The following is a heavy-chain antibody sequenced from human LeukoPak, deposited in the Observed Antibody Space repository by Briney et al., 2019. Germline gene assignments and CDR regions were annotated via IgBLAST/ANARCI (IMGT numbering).Heavy chain of an antibody. V-gene: IGHV4-59*01. CDR1: GVSSSTYY. CDR3: ARGLVGANAYAFDI. CDR2: IHYSGST. J-gene: IGHJ3*02. D-gene: IGHD1-26*01. Sequence: PSETLSLTCTASGVSSSTYYLSWIRQPPGKGLEWIGYIHYSGSTNYNPSLKSRVIISVDTSKNNLSLKLNSVTAADTAVYYCARGLVGANAYAFDIWGQGTMVTVSS.